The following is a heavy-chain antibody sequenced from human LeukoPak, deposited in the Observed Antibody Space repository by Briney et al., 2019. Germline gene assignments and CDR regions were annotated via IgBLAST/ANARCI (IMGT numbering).Heavy chain of an antibody. CDR1: GFTFSSYG. Sequence: GGSLRLSCAASGFTFSSYGMHWVRQAPGKGLEWVAVIWYDGNNKYYADSVKGRFTISRDNSKNTLYLQMNSLRAEDTAVYYCAKGPYSDFWTGYYFDYWGQGTLVTVSS. J-gene: IGHJ4*02. V-gene: IGHV3-33*06. D-gene: IGHD3-3*01. CDR3: AKGPYSDFWTGYYFDY. CDR2: IWYDGNNK.